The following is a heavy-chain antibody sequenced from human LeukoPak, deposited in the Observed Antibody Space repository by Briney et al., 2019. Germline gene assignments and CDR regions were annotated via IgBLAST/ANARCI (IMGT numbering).Heavy chain of an antibody. V-gene: IGHV1-46*01. Sequence: ASVKVSCKASGYTFTSYYMHWVRQAPGQGLEWMGIINPSGGSTSYAQKFQGRVTMTRDTSTSTVYMELSSLRSEDTAVYYCARDKEYDFWSEEYYYYYMDVWGKGTTVTVSS. CDR3: ARDKEYDFWSEEYYYYYMDV. CDR2: INPSGGST. D-gene: IGHD3-3*01. J-gene: IGHJ6*03. CDR1: GYTFTSYY.